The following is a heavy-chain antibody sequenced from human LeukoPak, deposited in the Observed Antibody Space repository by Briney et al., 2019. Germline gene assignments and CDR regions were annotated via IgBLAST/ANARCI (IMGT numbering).Heavy chain of an antibody. V-gene: IGHV3-30*18. D-gene: IGHD1-26*01. CDR2: ISYDGSNK. Sequence: PGGSLRLSCAASGFTLSKYGMHWVRQAPGKGLEWVAVISYDGSNKYYADSVKGRFTISRDNSKNTLYLQMNSLRTEDTAVYYCAKGDSGNYLPPDFWGQGTLVTVSS. CDR3: AKGDSGNYLPPDF. CDR1: GFTLSKYG. J-gene: IGHJ4*02.